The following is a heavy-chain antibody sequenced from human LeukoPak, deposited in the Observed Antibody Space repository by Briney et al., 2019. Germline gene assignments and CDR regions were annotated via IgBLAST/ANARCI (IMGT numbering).Heavy chain of an antibody. V-gene: IGHV1-2*02. J-gene: IGHJ1*01. Sequence: GASVKVSCKASGGTFSSYAISWVRQAPGQGLEWMGWISPNSGGTNYAQKFQGRVTMTRDTSISTAYMELSRLRSDDTAVYYCARGYPLSTTAAGTYFQHWGQGTLVTVSS. CDR2: ISPNSGGT. CDR1: GGTFSSYA. CDR3: ARGYPLSTTAAGTYFQH. D-gene: IGHD6-13*01.